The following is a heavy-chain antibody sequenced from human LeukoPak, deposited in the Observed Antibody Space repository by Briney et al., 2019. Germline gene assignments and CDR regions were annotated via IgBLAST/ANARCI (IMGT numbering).Heavy chain of an antibody. CDR1: GFTFSSYS. D-gene: IGHD2/OR15-2a*01. J-gene: IGHJ6*03. CDR3: ARGRTEIIGYYMDV. CDR2: ISSSSSYI. Sequence: GGSLRLSCAASGFTFSSYSMNWVRQAPGKGLEWVSSISSSSSYIYYADSVKGRFTISRDNAKNSLYLQMNSLRAEDTAVYYCARGRTEIIGYYMDVWGKGTTVTVSS. V-gene: IGHV3-21*01.